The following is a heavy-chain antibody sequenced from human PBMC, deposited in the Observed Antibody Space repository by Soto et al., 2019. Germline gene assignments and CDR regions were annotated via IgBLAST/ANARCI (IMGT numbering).Heavy chain of an antibody. CDR3: ARGSSGYSGFDY. V-gene: IGHV3-72*01. Sequence: EVQLVESGGGLVQPGGSLRLFCAASGFTFSDHYMDWVRQAPGKGLEWVGRTRNKANSYTTEYAASVKGRFTISRDDSKNSLYLQMNSLKTEDTAVYYCARGSSGYSGFDYWGQGTLVTVSS. CDR2: TRNKANSYTT. CDR1: GFTFSDHY. D-gene: IGHD3-22*01. J-gene: IGHJ4*02.